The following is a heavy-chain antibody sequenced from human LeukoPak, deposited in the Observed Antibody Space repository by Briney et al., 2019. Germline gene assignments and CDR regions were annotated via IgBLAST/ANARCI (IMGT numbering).Heavy chain of an antibody. Sequence: PSETLSLTCTVSGGSISSYYWSWIRQPAGKGLEWIGHIYSSGNTNYNPSLKSRVTMSVDTSKNQFSLKLSSVTAADTAVYFCAREGSSGYSPYLDYWGQGTLVTVSS. V-gene: IGHV4-4*07. CDR1: GGSISSYY. CDR2: IYSSGNT. J-gene: IGHJ4*02. D-gene: IGHD3-22*01. CDR3: AREGSSGYSPYLDY.